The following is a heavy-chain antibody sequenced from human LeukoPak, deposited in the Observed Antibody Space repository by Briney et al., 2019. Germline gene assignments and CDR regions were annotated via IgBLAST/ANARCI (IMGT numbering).Heavy chain of an antibody. CDR2: IKQDGSQR. Sequence: SGGSLRLSYAASGFIGTRDWMSWVRQAPGKGLEWVANIKQDGSQRYYLDSVKGRFTISRDNAKNSLYLQMNSLRAEDTAIYYCARDSNYYDGSAYYDVFDIWGQGTMVIVSS. J-gene: IGHJ3*02. CDR3: ARDSNYYDGSAYYDVFDI. D-gene: IGHD3-22*01. V-gene: IGHV3-7*03. CDR1: GFIGTRDW.